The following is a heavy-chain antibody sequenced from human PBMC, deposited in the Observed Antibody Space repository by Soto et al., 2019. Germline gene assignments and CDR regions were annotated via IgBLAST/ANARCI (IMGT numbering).Heavy chain of an antibody. CDR1: GYTFTSYY. D-gene: IGHD6-13*01. Sequence: QVQLVRSGAEVKKPGASVKVSCKASGYTFTSYYMHWVRQAPGQGLEWMGIINPSGGSTSYAQKFQGRGTMTRDTSTSTVYMELSSLRSEDTAVYYCARDPDSSSWYGNWFDPWGQGTLVTVSS. V-gene: IGHV1-46*01. CDR2: INPSGGST. J-gene: IGHJ5*02. CDR3: ARDPDSSSWYGNWFDP.